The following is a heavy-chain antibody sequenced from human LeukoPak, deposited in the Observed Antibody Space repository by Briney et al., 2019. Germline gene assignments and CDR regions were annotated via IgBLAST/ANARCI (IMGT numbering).Heavy chain of an antibody. J-gene: IGHJ5*02. CDR2: IIPIFGTA. V-gene: IGHV1-69*05. D-gene: IGHD3-22*01. Sequence: SVKVSCKASGGTFSSYAIRWVRQAPGQGLEWMGRIIPIFGTANYAQKLQGRVTITTDESTNTSYLELNSLRSEYTAGDDYARGGYYDSSGLNWFDPWGQGTLVTVSS. CDR3: ARGGYYDSSGLNWFDP. CDR1: GGTFSSYA.